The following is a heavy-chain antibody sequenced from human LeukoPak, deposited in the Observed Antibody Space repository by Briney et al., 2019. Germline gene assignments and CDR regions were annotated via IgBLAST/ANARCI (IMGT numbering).Heavy chain of an antibody. CDR1: GFTFSSYS. CDR2: ISSSSSYI. J-gene: IGHJ5*02. D-gene: IGHD3-10*01. CDR3: MVRGVMHPYNWFDP. V-gene: IGHV3-21*01. Sequence: GGSLRLSCAPSGFTFSSYSMNWVRQAPGKGLEWVSSISSSSSYIYYADSVKGRFTISRDNAKNSLYLQMNSLRAEDTAVYYCMVRGVMHPYNWFDPWGQGTLVTVPS.